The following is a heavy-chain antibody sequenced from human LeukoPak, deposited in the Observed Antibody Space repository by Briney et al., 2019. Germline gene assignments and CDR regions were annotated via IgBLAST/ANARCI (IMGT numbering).Heavy chain of an antibody. V-gene: IGHV4-34*01. CDR3: ARAGNIVVVPAADFDY. D-gene: IGHD2-2*01. CDR2: INHSGST. J-gene: IGHJ4*02. CDR1: GGSFSGYY. Sequence: SETLSLTCAVYGGSFSGYYWSWIRQPPGKGLEWIGEINHSGSTNYNPSLKSRVTISVDTSKNQFSLKLSPVTAADTAVYYCARAGNIVVVPAADFDYWGQGTLVTVSS.